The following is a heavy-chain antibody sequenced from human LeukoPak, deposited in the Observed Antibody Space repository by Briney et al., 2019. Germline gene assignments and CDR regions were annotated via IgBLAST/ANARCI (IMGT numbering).Heavy chain of an antibody. Sequence: SETLSLTCTVSGGSISSSSYYWGWIRQPPGKGLEWIGSIYYSGSTYYNPSLKSRVTISVDTSKNQFSLKLSSVTAADTAVYYCARIASGWYYFDYWGQGTLVTVSS. J-gene: IGHJ4*02. D-gene: IGHD6-19*01. CDR3: ARIASGWYYFDY. CDR1: GGSISSSSYY. V-gene: IGHV4-39*01. CDR2: IYYSGST.